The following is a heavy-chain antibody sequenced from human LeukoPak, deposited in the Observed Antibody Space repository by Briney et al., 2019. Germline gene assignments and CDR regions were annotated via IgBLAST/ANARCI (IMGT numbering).Heavy chain of an antibody. J-gene: IGHJ3*02. V-gene: IGHV1-8*01. CDR1: GYTFTSYD. CDR2: MNPNSGNT. CDR3: AAILYGSGIPYAFYI. D-gene: IGHD3-10*01. Sequence: ASVKVSCKASGYTFTSYDINWVRQATGQGLEWMGWMNPNSGNTGYAQKFQGRVTMTRNTSISTAYMELSSLRSEDTVVYYCAAILYGSGIPYAFYIWGQGTMVNVSS.